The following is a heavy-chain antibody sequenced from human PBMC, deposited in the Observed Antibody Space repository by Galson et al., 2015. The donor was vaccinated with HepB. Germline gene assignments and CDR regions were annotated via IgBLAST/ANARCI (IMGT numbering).Heavy chain of an antibody. Sequence: SLRLSCAASGFTFSSYAMSWVRQAPGKGLEWVSAISGSGGSTYYADSVKGRFTISRDNPKNTLYLQMNSLRAEDTAVYYCAKHQGSYGPTFPDYWGQGTLVTVSS. CDR3: AKHQGSYGPTFPDY. V-gene: IGHV3-23*01. CDR1: GFTFSSYA. D-gene: IGHD5-18*01. J-gene: IGHJ4*02. CDR2: ISGSGGST.